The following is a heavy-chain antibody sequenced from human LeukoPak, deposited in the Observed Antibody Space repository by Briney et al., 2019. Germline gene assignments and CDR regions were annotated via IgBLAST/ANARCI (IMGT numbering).Heavy chain of an antibody. J-gene: IGHJ3*02. D-gene: IGHD4-17*01. CDR1: GFTFSNYA. Sequence: PGGSLRLSCAASGFTFSNYAMHWVRQAPGKGLEWVSYISSSSSTIYYADSVKGRFTISRDNAKNSLYLQMNSLRAEDTAVYYCARDGEHGDPEDAFDIWGQGTMVTVSS. CDR2: ISSSSSTI. V-gene: IGHV3-48*01. CDR3: ARDGEHGDPEDAFDI.